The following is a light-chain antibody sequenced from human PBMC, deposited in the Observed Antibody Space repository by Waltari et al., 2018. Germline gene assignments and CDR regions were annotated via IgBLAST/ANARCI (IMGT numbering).Light chain of an antibody. Sequence: QTVLTQEPSLSVSPGGTVTLTCTLSSGSLSTTSYATWYQQTPGQAPRTLVYKGNSRSSGVPYRFSGSILGNKAALTITGAQADDECDYYCSLYMGSGIWVFGGGTKLTVL. CDR2: KGN. V-gene: IGLV8-61*01. CDR1: SGSLSTTSY. CDR3: SLYMGSGIWV. J-gene: IGLJ3*02.